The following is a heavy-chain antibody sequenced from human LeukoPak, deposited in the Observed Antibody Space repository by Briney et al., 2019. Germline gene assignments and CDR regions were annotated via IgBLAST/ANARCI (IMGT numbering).Heavy chain of an antibody. D-gene: IGHD4-17*01. CDR2: IYHSGNT. V-gene: IGHV4-38-2*01. Sequence: PSETLSLTCAVSGYSISTSYYWGWIRQPPGKGLEWIGSIYHSGNTYYNPSLKSRVTISVDTSKNQFSLKLNSVTAADTAVYYCARAGYGDSDFDYWGQGTLVTVSS. CDR3: ARAGYGDSDFDY. J-gene: IGHJ4*02. CDR1: GYSISTSYY.